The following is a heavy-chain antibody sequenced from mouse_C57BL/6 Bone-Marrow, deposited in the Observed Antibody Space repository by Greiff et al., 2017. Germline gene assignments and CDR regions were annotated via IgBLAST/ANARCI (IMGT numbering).Heavy chain of an antibody. CDR1: GFSLSTFGMG. CDR3: ARTRYYEGYFDV. Sequence: QVQLKESGPGILQPSQTLSLTCSFSGFSLSTFGMGVGWIRQPSGKGLEWLAHIWWDDDKYYNPALKSRLTITKDTTKIQVILKIANVDTADTATYYCARTRYYEGYFDVWATGTTVTNSS. J-gene: IGHJ1*03. CDR2: IWWDDDK. V-gene: IGHV8-8*01. D-gene: IGHD1-1*01.